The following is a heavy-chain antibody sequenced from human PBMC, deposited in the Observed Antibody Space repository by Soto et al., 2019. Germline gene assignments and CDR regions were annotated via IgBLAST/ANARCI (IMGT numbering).Heavy chain of an antibody. V-gene: IGHV3-48*01. CDR2: ISSSSSTI. CDR1: GFTFSSYS. Sequence: GGSLRLSCAASGFTFSSYSMNWVRQAPGKGLEWVSYISSSSSTIYYADSVKGRFTISRDNAKNSLYLQMNSLRAEDTAVYYCARDERGYDEGYFYFDYWGQGTLVTVSS. D-gene: IGHD5-12*01. CDR3: ARDERGYDEGYFYFDY. J-gene: IGHJ4*02.